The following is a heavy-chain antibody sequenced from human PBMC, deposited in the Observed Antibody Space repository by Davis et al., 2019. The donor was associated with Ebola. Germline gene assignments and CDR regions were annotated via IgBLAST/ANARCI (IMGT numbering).Heavy chain of an antibody. D-gene: IGHD6-19*01. V-gene: IGHV3-53*01. CDR1: GFTVSSNY. CDR3: ARDRAVAGGRYFDY. Sequence: GESLKISCAASGFTVSSNYMSWVRQAPGKGLEWVSVIYSGGSTYYADSVKGRFTISRDNSKNTLYLQMNSLRAEDTAVYYCARDRAVAGGRYFDYWGQGTLVTVSS. J-gene: IGHJ4*02. CDR2: IYSGGST.